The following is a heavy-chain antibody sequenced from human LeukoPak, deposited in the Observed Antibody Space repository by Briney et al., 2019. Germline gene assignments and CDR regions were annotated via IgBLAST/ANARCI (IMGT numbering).Heavy chain of an antibody. J-gene: IGHJ5*02. D-gene: IGHD3-3*01. Sequence: ASVKVTCKASGYTFTSYGISWVRQAPGQGLEWMGWISAYNGNTNYAQKLQGRVTMTTDTSTSAAYMELRSLRSDDTAVYYCARDSAYDFWSGYSGGGGNWFDPWGRGTLVTVSS. V-gene: IGHV1-18*01. CDR1: GYTFTSYG. CDR3: ARDSAYDFWSGYSGGGGNWFDP. CDR2: ISAYNGNT.